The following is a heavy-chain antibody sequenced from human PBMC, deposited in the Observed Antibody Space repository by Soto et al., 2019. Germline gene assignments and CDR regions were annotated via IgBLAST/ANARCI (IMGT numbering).Heavy chain of an antibody. CDR1: GGSFTNYY. V-gene: IGHV4-34*01. D-gene: IGHD1-1*01. CDR2: INHSGST. CDR3: ARVRHGTYYYYGMDV. Sequence: TSETLSLTCFVSGGSFTNYYWTWIRQSPGKGLEWIGEINHSGSTNYNPSLKSRVTILVDTSKNRFSLKLSSVTAADTAVYYCARVRHGTYYYYGMDVWGQGTTVTVSS. J-gene: IGHJ6*02.